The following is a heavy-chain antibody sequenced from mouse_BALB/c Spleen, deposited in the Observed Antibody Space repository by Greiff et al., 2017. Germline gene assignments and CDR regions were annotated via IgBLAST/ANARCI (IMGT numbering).Heavy chain of an antibody. CDR3: TGGYFYFDY. Sequence: EVKLMESGGGLVQPGGSMKLSCVASGFTFSSYWMSWVRQSPEKGLEWVAEIRLKSDNYATHYAESVKGKFTISRDDSKSRLYLQMNSLRAEDTGIYYCTGGYFYFDYWGQGTTLTVSS. CDR1: GFTFSSYW. V-gene: IGHV6-6*02. J-gene: IGHJ2*01. D-gene: IGHD2-3*01. CDR2: IRLKSDNYAT.